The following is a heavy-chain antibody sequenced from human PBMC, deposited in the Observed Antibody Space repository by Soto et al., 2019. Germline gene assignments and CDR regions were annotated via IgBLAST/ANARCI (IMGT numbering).Heavy chain of an antibody. J-gene: IGHJ3*02. CDR1: GYTFTSYG. CDR2: ISAYNGNT. D-gene: IGHD2-15*01. CDR3: ARDREWDETVGYCSGGSCYGPYAFDI. V-gene: IGHV1-18*01. Sequence: ASVKVSCKASGYTFTSYGISWVRQAPGQGLEWMGWISAYNGNTNYAQKLQGRVTMTTDTSTSTAYMELRSLRSDDTAVYYCARDREWDETVGYCSGGSCYGPYAFDIWGQGTMVTVSS.